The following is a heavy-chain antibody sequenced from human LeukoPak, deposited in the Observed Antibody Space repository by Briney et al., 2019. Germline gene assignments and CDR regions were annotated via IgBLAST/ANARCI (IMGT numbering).Heavy chain of an antibody. CDR3: ARHPSGRGYCSSTSCYGGRLWVRYFQH. CDR2: IKQDGSEK. J-gene: IGHJ1*01. Sequence: GGSLRLSCAASGFTFSSYWMSWVRQAPGKGLEWVANIKQDGSEKYYVDSVKGRFTISRDNAKNSLCLQMNSLRAVDTAVYYCARHPSGRGYCSSTSCYGGRLWVRYFQHWGQGTLVTVSS. CDR1: GFTFSSYW. V-gene: IGHV3-7*03. D-gene: IGHD2-2*01.